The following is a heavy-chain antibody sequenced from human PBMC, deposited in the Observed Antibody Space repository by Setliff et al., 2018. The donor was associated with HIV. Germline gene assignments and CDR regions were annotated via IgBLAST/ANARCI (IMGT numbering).Heavy chain of an antibody. CDR1: GDSISSYY. Sequence: PSETLSLTCIVSGDSISSYYWSWIRQPAGKGLEWIGRIYTSGSTNYNPSLKSRVTISVDTSKNQFSLKLSSVTAADTAVYYCARFPTYYYGSGTDYWGQGTLVTVSS. V-gene: IGHV4-4*07. D-gene: IGHD3-10*01. CDR2: IYTSGST. CDR3: ARFPTYYYGSGTDY. J-gene: IGHJ4*02.